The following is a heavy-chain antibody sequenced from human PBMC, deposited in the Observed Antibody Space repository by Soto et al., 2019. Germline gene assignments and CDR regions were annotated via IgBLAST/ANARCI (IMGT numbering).Heavy chain of an antibody. D-gene: IGHD6-19*01. CDR1: GFTFSSYA. CDR2: ISGSGGST. Sequence: EVQLLESGGGLVQPGGSLRLSCAASGFTFSSYAMRWVRQAPGKGLEWVSAISGSGGSTYYADSVKGRFTISRDNSKNTVYLQMNSLGADDTAVYYCGKRGSGGQYDCWGQGTVVPASS. J-gene: IGHJ4*02. CDR3: GKRGSGGQYDC. V-gene: IGHV3-23*01.